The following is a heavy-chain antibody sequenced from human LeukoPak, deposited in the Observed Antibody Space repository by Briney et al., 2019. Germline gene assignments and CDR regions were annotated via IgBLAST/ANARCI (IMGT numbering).Heavy chain of an antibody. V-gene: IGHV3-9*01. Sequence: GGSLRLSCAASGFTFDDYAMHWVRQAPGKGLEWVSGISWNSGSIGYADSVKGRFTISRDNAKNSLYLQMNSLRAEDTAVYYCAKPGGGLDWGSVYWGQGTLVTVSS. J-gene: IGHJ4*02. CDR1: GFTFDDYA. CDR3: AKPGGGLDWGSVY. D-gene: IGHD3/OR15-3a*01. CDR2: ISWNSGSI.